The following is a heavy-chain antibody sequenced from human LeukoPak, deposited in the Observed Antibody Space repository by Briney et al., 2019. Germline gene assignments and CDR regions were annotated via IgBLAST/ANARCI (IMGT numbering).Heavy chain of an antibody. CDR2: IKQEGSEK. V-gene: IGHV3-7*01. Sequence: GGSLRLSCAASGFTFSSYWMTWVRQAPGKGLEWVANIKQEGSEKYYVDSVKGRFTISRDNAKNSLYLQMNSLRAEDTAVYYCARENMGLDAFDIWGQGTMVTVSS. CDR3: ARENMGLDAFDI. D-gene: IGHD2/OR15-2a*01. CDR1: GFTFSSYW. J-gene: IGHJ3*02.